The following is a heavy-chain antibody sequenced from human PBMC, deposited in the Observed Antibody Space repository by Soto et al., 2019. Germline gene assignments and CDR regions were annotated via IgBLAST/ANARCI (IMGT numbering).Heavy chain of an antibody. CDR3: ARDYYDSSGYLPALFDP. V-gene: IGHV1-3*01. CDR1: GYTFTSYA. CDR2: INAGNGNT. Sequence: ASVKVSCKASGYTFTSYAMHWVRQAPGQRLEWMGWINAGNGNTKYSQKFRGRVTITRDTSASTAYMELSSLRSEDTAVYYCARDYYDSSGYLPALFDPWGQGTLVTVSS. D-gene: IGHD3-22*01. J-gene: IGHJ5*02.